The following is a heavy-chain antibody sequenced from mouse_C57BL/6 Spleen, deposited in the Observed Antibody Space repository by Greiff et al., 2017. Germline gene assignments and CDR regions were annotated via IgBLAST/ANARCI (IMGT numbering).Heavy chain of an antibody. D-gene: IGHD2-1*01. Sequence: VKLVESGPELVKPGASVKISCKASGYAFSSSWMNWVKQRPGKGLEWIGRLYPGDGDTNYNGKFKGKATLTADKSSSTAYMQLSSLTSEDSAVYFCAREAIYYGNIDYWGQGTTLTVSS. V-gene: IGHV1-82*01. CDR2: LYPGDGDT. CDR1: GYAFSSSW. J-gene: IGHJ2*01. CDR3: AREAIYYGNIDY.